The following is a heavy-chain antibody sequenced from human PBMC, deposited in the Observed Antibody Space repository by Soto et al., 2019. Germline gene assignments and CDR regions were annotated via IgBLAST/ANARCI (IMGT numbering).Heavy chain of an antibody. CDR2: IKQDGSEK. V-gene: IGHV3-7*01. Sequence: PGGSLRLSCAASGFTFSGYWMSWVRQAPGKGLEWVANIKQDGSEKYYVDSVKGRFTISRDNAKNSLYLQMNSLRAEDTAVYYCARLYYDFWSGPLAGYYFDYWGQGTLVTVSS. CDR3: ARLYYDFWSGPLAGYYFDY. J-gene: IGHJ4*02. D-gene: IGHD3-3*01. CDR1: GFTFSGYW.